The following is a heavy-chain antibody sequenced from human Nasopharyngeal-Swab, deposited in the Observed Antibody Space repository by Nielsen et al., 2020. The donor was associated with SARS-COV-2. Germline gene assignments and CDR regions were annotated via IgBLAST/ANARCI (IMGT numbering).Heavy chain of an antibody. Sequence: GESLKISCAASGFIFDNYVMHWVRQAPGKGPEWVSAISDEGDRTDYADSVKGRFTVSRDNSKNTLDLQMNSLRAEDTAIYYCGRRVKGDFDYWGQGTLVTVSS. CDR1: GFIFDNYV. J-gene: IGHJ4*02. CDR2: ISDEGDRT. CDR3: GRRVKGDFDY. D-gene: IGHD3-16*01. V-gene: IGHV3-23*01.